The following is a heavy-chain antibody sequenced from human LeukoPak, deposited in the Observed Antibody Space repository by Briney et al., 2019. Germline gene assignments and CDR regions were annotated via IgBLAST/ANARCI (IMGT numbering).Heavy chain of an antibody. J-gene: IGHJ4*02. Sequence: ASVKVSCKASGYTFTSYYMHWVRQAPGQGLEWMGWINTNTGNPTYAQGFTGRFVFSLDTSVSTAYLQISSLKAEDTAVYYCAREAEGGNYYDSSGPIDYWGQGTLVTVSS. CDR1: GYTFTSYY. CDR3: AREAEGGNYYDSSGPIDY. CDR2: INTNTGNP. V-gene: IGHV7-4-1*02. D-gene: IGHD3-22*01.